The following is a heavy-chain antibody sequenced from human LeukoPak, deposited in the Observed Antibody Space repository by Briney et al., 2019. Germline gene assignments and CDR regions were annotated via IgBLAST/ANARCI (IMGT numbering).Heavy chain of an antibody. CDR3: ARASQVARLGELSLFLDY. CDR2: INPNSGGT. V-gene: IGHV1-2*02. Sequence: ASVKVSCKASGYTFTGYYMHWVRQAPGQGLEWMGWINPNSGGTNYAQKFQGRVTMTRDTSISTAYMELSRLRSDDTAVYYCARASQVARLGELSLFLDYWGQGTLVTVSS. J-gene: IGHJ4*02. CDR1: GYTFTGYY. D-gene: IGHD3-16*02.